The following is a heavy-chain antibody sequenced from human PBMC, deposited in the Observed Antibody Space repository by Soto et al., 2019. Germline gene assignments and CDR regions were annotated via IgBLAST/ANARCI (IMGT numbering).Heavy chain of an antibody. CDR2: FSLSGTT. D-gene: IGHD2-8*02. V-gene: IGHV4-4*07. CDR3: ARGMTPPGAPAWYYFDS. Sequence: SETLSLTCTVSGASITGSSYWSWIRLPAGKGLEWIGRFSLSGTTNYNPSLRSRVTMSADVSKNQFSLRLTSVTAADTALYYCARGMTPPGAPAWYYFDSWGQGTLVTVSS. CDR1: GASITGSSY. J-gene: IGHJ4*02.